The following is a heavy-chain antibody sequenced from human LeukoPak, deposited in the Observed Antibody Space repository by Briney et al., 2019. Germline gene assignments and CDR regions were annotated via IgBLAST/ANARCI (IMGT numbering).Heavy chain of an antibody. CDR1: GFTFDDHG. Sequence: GGSLRLSCAASGFTFDDHGMSWVRHVPGKGLEWVSGITWNGGRTGYVDSVEGRFTISRDNAKNSLYLQMNSLRAEDTALYYCARDRGITVADASDIWGQGTMVTVSS. V-gene: IGHV3-20*04. D-gene: IGHD4-23*01. J-gene: IGHJ3*02. CDR2: ITWNGGRT. CDR3: ARDRGITVADASDI.